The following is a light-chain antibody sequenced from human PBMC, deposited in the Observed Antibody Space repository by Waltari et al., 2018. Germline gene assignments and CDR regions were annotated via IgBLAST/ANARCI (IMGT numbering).Light chain of an antibody. CDR3: QHYNNWPRT. Sequence: EKVKTHSPPPLAVSPGERATLACRASQSISTNLAWYQQKPGQAPRLLIYGASTRATGIPARFSGSGSGTEFTLSISSLQSEDFAISYCQHYNNWPRTFGQGTEVEIK. CDR1: QSISTN. J-gene: IGKJ1*01. CDR2: GAS. V-gene: IGKV3-15*01.